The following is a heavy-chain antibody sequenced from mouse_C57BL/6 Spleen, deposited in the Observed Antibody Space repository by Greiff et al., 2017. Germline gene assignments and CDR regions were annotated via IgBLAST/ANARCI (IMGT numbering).Heavy chain of an antibody. CDR1: GFTFSSYG. CDR3: GRYGSSYDFDY. D-gene: IGHD1-1*01. CDR2: ISSGGSYT. Sequence: DVMLVESGGDLVKPGGSLKLSCAASGFTFSSYGMSWVRQTPDKRLEWVATISSGGSYTYYPDSVKGRFTISRDNAKNTLYLQMSSLKSEDTAMYYCGRYGSSYDFDYWGQGTTLTVTS. V-gene: IGHV5-6*02. J-gene: IGHJ2*01.